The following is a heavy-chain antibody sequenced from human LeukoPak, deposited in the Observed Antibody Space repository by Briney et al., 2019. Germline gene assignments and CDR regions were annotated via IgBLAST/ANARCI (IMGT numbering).Heavy chain of an antibody. D-gene: IGHD3-22*01. Sequence: GGSLRLSCAASGFTFSSYSMNWVRQAPGKGLEWVSSISSSSSYIYYADSVKGRFTISRDNAKNSLYLQMNSLRAEDTAVYYCAREVGYDSRGYYYSQRVNWFDPWGQGTLVTVSS. CDR3: AREVGYDSRGYYYSQRVNWFDP. J-gene: IGHJ5*02. V-gene: IGHV3-21*01. CDR2: ISSSSSYI. CDR1: GFTFSSYS.